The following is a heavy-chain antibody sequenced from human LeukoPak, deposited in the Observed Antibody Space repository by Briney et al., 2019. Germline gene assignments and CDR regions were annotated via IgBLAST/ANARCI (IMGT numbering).Heavy chain of an antibody. Sequence: PGGSLRLSCAASGFTFSDYYMSWIRQAPGKGLEWVSYISSSGSTIYYADCVKGRFTISRDNAKNSLYLQMNSLRAEDTAVYYCARDFWSGKNWFDPWGQGTLVTVSS. CDR3: ARDFWSGKNWFDP. CDR2: ISSSGSTI. V-gene: IGHV3-11*01. J-gene: IGHJ5*02. CDR1: GFTFSDYY. D-gene: IGHD3-3*01.